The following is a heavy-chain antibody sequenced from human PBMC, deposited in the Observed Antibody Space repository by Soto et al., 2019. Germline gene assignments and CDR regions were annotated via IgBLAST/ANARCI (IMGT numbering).Heavy chain of an antibody. CDR1: GGSIKNTNYH. CDR2: LYYRGAT. Sequence: SETLSLTCSVSGGSIKNTNYHWGWIRQPPGKGLEWIGTLYYRGATDYNPSLKSRVTISVDTSKNQLSLNLSSVTATDTAVYYCFGVLAATLDYWGQGTLGTVS. V-gene: IGHV4-39*01. D-gene: IGHD2-21*02. J-gene: IGHJ4*01. CDR3: FGVLAATLDY.